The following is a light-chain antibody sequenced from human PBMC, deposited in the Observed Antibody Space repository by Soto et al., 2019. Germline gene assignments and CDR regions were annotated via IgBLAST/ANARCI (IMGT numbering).Light chain of an antibody. Sequence: QSALTQPASVSGSPGQSITISCTGTSSDVSAYNYVSWYQQHPGKAPKLLIYDVTNRPSGVSSRFSGSKSGNTASLTISGLQAEDEADYYCSSYPGRIFGGGTQLTVL. CDR3: SSYPGRI. J-gene: IGLJ2*01. CDR1: SSDVSAYNY. CDR2: DVT. V-gene: IGLV2-14*03.